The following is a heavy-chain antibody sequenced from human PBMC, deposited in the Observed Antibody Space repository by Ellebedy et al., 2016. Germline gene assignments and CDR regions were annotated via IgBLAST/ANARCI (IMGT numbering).Heavy chain of an antibody. CDR1: GYNFHRHW. CDR2: IYPGDSDT. J-gene: IGHJ3*02. Sequence: GESLKISCQASGYNFHRHWIGWVRQMPGKGLEWMGIIYPGDSDTRYSPSFQGQVTISADKSITTAYLQWSSLKASDTAMYYCARARDSHSASWANDAFDIWGQGTMVTVSS. D-gene: IGHD6-13*01. CDR3: ARARDSHSASWANDAFDI. V-gene: IGHV5-51*01.